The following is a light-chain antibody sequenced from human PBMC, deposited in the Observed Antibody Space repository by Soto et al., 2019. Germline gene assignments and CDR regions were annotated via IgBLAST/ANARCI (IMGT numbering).Light chain of an antibody. J-gene: IGKJ4*01. CDR2: KAS. Sequence: DIQMTQSPSTLSASVGDRVTITSRASQNINRWLAWYQQRPGKAPNLLIHKASTLEAGVPSRFSGSASGTEFTLTISSLQPDDFAAYFCLQYNVYPLTFGGGTKVEIK. CDR3: LQYNVYPLT. CDR1: QNINRW. V-gene: IGKV1-5*03.